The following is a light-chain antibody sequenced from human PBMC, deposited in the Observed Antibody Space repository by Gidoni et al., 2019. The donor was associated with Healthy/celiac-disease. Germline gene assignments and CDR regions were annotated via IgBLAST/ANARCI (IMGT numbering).Light chain of an antibody. CDR3: QQSYSTPIT. V-gene: IGKV1-39*01. J-gene: IGKJ5*01. Sequence: DIQMTKSPSSLSASVGARVTITCRASQSISSYLNWYQQKPGKAPKLLIYAASSLQSGVPSRFSGSGSGTDFTLTISSLQPEDFATYYCQQSYSTPITFGQXTRLEIK. CDR2: AAS. CDR1: QSISSY.